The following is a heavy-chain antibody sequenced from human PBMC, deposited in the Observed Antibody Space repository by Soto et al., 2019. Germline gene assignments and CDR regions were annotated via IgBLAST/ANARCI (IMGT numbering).Heavy chain of an antibody. CDR3: ASSGGAAPPRVGMDV. D-gene: IGHD6-6*01. Sequence: QVQLVQSGAEVKKPGASVKVSCKASGGTFSKYAISWLRQAPGQGLEWMGGIIPFFQTPNYAQKYQGRVTITADESTTTAYMEMRSLRSDATAAYYCASSGGAAPPRVGMDVWGLATTVTVSS. CDR1: GGTFSKYA. CDR2: IIPFFQTP. J-gene: IGHJ6*02. V-gene: IGHV1-69*01.